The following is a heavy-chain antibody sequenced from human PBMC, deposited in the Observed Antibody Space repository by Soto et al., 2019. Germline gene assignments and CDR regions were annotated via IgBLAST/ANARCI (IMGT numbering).Heavy chain of an antibody. Sequence: HLVQAGGGVVQPGRSLRLSCAASGFTFSHYRMHWVRQAAGKGLEWVAVVSFDGSDKYYRDSVKGRFTISKDNGKNTLYLQMNDLRHEDTAVYYCARLPGPLVSVLYIYPVDARETPSDVDVWGQGTSVTVSS. V-gene: IGHV3-30*03. D-gene: IGHD2-21*02. CDR1: GFTFSHYR. CDR3: ARLPGPLVSVLYIYPVDARETPSDVDV. CDR2: VSFDGSDK. J-gene: IGHJ6*02.